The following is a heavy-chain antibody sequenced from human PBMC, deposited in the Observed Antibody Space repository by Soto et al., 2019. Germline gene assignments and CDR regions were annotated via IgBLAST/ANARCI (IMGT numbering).Heavy chain of an antibody. J-gene: IGHJ4*02. CDR2: ISSSSSYI. Sequence: WWSLRLSCAASGFTCSSYSMNWFRQAPGKGLEWVSSISSSSSYIYYADSVKGRFTISRDNAKNSLYLQMNSLRAEDTAVYYCAVSYYGSGTLDYWGQGTLVTVSS. CDR3: AVSYYGSGTLDY. D-gene: IGHD3-10*01. CDR1: GFTCSSYS. V-gene: IGHV3-21*01.